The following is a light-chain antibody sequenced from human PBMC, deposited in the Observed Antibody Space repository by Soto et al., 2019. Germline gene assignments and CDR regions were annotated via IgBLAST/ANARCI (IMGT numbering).Light chain of an antibody. Sequence: EIVWTQSPATLSLSPGERATLSCRASQSVSSYLAWYQQKPGQAPSLLIYDASNRATGIPARFSGSGSGTDFTLTIRRLEPEDFAVDYCQHYGSSGTFGQGTKVDIK. CDR3: QHYGSSGT. V-gene: IGKV3-11*01. CDR2: DAS. J-gene: IGKJ1*01. CDR1: QSVSSY.